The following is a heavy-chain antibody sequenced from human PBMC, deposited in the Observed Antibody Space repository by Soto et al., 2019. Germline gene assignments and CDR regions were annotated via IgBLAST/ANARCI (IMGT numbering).Heavy chain of an antibody. CDR1: GYTFTSYG. CDR2: ISAYNGNT. D-gene: IGHD3-3*01. CDR3: ARVREVTIFGVVIRDFDY. J-gene: IGHJ4*02. Sequence: ASVKVSCKASGYTFTSYGISWVRQAPGQGLEWMGWISAYNGNTNYAQKLQGRVTMTTDTSTSTAYMELRSLRSDDTAVYYCARVREVTIFGVVIRDFDYWGQGTLVTVSS. V-gene: IGHV1-18*01.